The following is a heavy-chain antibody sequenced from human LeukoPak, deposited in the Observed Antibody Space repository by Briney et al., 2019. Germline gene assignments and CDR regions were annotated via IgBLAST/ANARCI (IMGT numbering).Heavy chain of an antibody. J-gene: IGHJ5*02. CDR3: ARGYCSSTSCSNWFDP. Sequence: SETLSLTCAVYGGSFSGYYWSWIRQPPEKGLEWIGEINHSGSTNYNPSLKSRVTISVDTSKNQFSLKLSSVTAADTAVYYCARGYCSSTSCSNWFDPWGQGTLVTVSS. D-gene: IGHD2-2*01. CDR2: INHSGST. CDR1: GGSFSGYY. V-gene: IGHV4-34*01.